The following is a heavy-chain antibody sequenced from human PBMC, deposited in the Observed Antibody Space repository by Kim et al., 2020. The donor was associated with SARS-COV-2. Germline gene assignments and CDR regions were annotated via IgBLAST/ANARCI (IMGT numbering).Heavy chain of an antibody. CDR2: IRSKAYGGTT. J-gene: IGHJ4*02. Sequence: GGSLRLSCTASGFTFGDYAMSWFRQAPGKGLEWVGFIRSKAYGGTTEYAASVKGRFTISRDDSKSIAYLQMNSLKTEDTAVYYCTRDRRYYGSGSYYNPMTGFGFDYWGQGTLVTVSS. CDR3: TRDRRYYGSGSYYNPMTGFGFDY. V-gene: IGHV3-49*03. D-gene: IGHD3-10*01. CDR1: GFTFGDYA.